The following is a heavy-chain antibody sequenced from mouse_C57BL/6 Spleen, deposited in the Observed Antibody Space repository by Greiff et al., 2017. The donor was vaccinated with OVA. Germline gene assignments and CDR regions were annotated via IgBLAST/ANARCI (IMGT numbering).Heavy chain of an antibody. CDR2: IHPNSGST. V-gene: IGHV1-64*01. Sequence: QVQLQQSGAELVKPGASVKLSCKASGYTFTSYWMHWVKQRPGQGLEWIGMIHPNSGSTNYNEKFKSKATLTVDKSSSTAYMQLSSLTSEDSAVYYCARNDGYYVYFDVWGTGTTVTVSS. CDR1: GYTFTSYW. J-gene: IGHJ1*03. D-gene: IGHD2-3*01. CDR3: ARNDGYYVYFDV.